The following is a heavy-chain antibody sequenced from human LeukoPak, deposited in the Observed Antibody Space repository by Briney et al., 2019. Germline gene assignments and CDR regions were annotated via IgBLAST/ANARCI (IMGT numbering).Heavy chain of an antibody. D-gene: IGHD3-10*01. V-gene: IGHV3-53*01. CDR1: GFSVRSNF. CDR3: ARAPGGLLWFGQLL. CDR2: IFTDSGTDYS. Sequence: GGSLRLSCAASGFSVRSNFVNWVRQAPGKRLEWVSVIFTDSGTDYSYYADSVKGRFTISRDSSENIVYLQMNTLTAEDTAIYYCARAPGGLLWFGQLLWGQGTLVTVSS. J-gene: IGHJ4*02.